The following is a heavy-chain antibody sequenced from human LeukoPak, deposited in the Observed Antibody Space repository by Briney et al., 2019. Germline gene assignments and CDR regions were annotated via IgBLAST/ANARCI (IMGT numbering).Heavy chain of an antibody. D-gene: IGHD2-15*01. J-gene: IGHJ3*02. CDR3: ARETRLAGSADHHTYYFDI. CDR2: INSDASRP. CDR1: GFPSSDYW. V-gene: IGHV3-74*01. Sequence: PGESLKISTASAGFPSSDYWMHCRRQAPGEGLVWVSRINSDASRPSYADSVKGRFTISRDNAKITLYLQMNSLRADDTALYYCARETRLAGSADHHTYYFDIWGQGTMVSVSS.